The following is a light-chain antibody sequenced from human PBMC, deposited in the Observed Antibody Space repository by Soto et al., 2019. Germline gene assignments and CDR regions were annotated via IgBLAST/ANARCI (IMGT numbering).Light chain of an antibody. CDR3: QQYKSYSLT. V-gene: IGKV3-20*01. Sequence: EIVLTQSPGTLSLSPGDSATLSCRASQRISSPYLAWYQQKPGQTPRLLIYGASTRATGVPARFSGSGSGTEFTPTISSLQTDDFATYYCQQYKSYSLTFGGGTKVDIK. CDR2: GAS. J-gene: IGKJ4*01. CDR1: QRISSPY.